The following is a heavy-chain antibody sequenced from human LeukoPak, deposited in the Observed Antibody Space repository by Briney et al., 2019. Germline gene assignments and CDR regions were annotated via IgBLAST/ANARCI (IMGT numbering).Heavy chain of an antibody. CDR2: SLDGSTE. CDR1: GFSLSNFQ. D-gene: IGHD2-15*01. Sequence: PGGSLRLSCVASGFSLSNFQMYWVRQAPGKGLEWVSISLDGSTEFYADSVKGRFTISRDNSKNTLYLQMNSLRAEDTAVYYCARPRDYCSGGSCYFDYWGQGTLVTVSS. V-gene: IGHV3-30-3*01. CDR3: ARPRDYCSGGSCYFDY. J-gene: IGHJ4*02.